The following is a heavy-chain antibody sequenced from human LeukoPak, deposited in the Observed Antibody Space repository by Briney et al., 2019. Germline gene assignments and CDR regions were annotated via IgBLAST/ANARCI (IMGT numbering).Heavy chain of an antibody. CDR1: GVSISSYY. CDR3: ARGDSGSSWYKAGYYYMDV. Sequence: SETLSLTCTVSGVSISSYYWSWIRQPPGKGLEWIGYIYYSGSTNHNPSLKSRVTISVDTSKNQFSLKLSSVTAADTAVYYCARGDSGSSWYKAGYYYMDVWGKGTTVTVSS. V-gene: IGHV4-59*01. D-gene: IGHD6-13*01. CDR2: IYYSGST. J-gene: IGHJ6*03.